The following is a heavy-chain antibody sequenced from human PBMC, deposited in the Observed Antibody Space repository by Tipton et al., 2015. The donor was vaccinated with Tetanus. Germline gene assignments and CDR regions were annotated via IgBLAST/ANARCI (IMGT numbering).Heavy chain of an antibody. CDR1: GFTFSNFA. CDR2: VSFGGTAT. V-gene: IGHV3-23*01. CDR3: AKSCDGACYSGTYYVALDV. J-gene: IGHJ6*02. D-gene: IGHD2-21*02. Sequence: SLRLSCATSGFTFSNFATTWVRQVPGKGLEWVSVVSFGGTATYYSDSVRGRFTISRDNSRNTVYLQMNSLTVEDTAIYYCAKSCDGACYSGTYYVALDVWGRGTTVTVSS.